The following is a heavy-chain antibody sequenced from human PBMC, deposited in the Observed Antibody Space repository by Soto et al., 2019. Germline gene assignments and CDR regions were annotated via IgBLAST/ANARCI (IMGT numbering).Heavy chain of an antibody. J-gene: IGHJ4*02. CDR3: ARDPLSMVYFDY. CDR1: GYTFTSYA. Sequence: ASVKVSCKASGYTFTSYAMHWVRQAPGQRLEWMGWINAGNGNTKYSQKFQGRVTITRDTSASTAYMELSSLRSEDTAVYYCARDPLSMVYFDYWGQGTLVTVSS. V-gene: IGHV1-3*01. D-gene: IGHD3-10*01. CDR2: INAGNGNT.